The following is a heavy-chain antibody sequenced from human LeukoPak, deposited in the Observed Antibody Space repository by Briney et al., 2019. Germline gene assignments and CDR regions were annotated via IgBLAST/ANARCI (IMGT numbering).Heavy chain of an antibody. CDR2: INQSGST. Sequence: SETLSLTCAVYGASFSGYYWSWIRQPPGKGLEWIGEINQSGSTNYNPSLKSRVTISVDTSKNQFSLKLNSVTAADTAVYYCARGQVVRDYWGQGTLVTVSS. CDR1: GASFSGYY. D-gene: IGHD2-15*01. CDR3: ARGQVVRDY. V-gene: IGHV4-34*01. J-gene: IGHJ4*02.